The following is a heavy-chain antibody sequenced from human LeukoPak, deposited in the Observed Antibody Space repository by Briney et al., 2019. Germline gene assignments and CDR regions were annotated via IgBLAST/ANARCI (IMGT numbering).Heavy chain of an antibody. Sequence: SETLSLTCTVSGGSISSSHYYWGWIRQTPGKGLERIGTIYYIGTTYYNPSLESRATISEATSKNQFSLTLRSVTAADTAVYYCARQISDYYYYYIDVWGKGTTVTVSS. CDR3: ARQISDYYYYYIDV. CDR1: GGSISSSHYY. J-gene: IGHJ6*03. V-gene: IGHV4-39*01. CDR2: IYYIGTT. D-gene: IGHD3-10*01.